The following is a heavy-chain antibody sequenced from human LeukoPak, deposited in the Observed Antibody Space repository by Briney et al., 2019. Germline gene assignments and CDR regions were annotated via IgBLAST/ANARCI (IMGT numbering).Heavy chain of an antibody. Sequence: GGSLRLSCAASGFTYSNYDMHWVRQGPGGGLEWVSAIGIADDTHYADSVKGRFTISRENARNSLYLQINSLRDGDTVLYYCARGGIRVSGIDAFDIWGQGTVVTVSS. D-gene: IGHD5/OR15-5a*01. CDR1: GFTYSNYD. CDR3: ARGGIRVSGIDAFDI. J-gene: IGHJ3*02. CDR2: IGIADDT. V-gene: IGHV3-13*01.